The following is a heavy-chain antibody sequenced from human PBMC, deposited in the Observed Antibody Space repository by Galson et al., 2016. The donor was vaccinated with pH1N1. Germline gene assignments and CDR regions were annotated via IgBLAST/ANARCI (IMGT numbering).Heavy chain of an antibody. D-gene: IGHD4-23*01. J-gene: IGHJ6*03. CDR2: IHPGDSDT. V-gene: IGHV5-51*01. Sequence: QSGAEVKKPGESLKISCKGSGYSFNSYWIGWVRQMPGKGLEWMGIIHPGDSDTRYSPSFHGQVTISADKSISTAYLQWSSLKASDTAMYYCARHETTVVTPGNCYQYMDVWGKGTTVTVSS. CDR3: ARHETTVVTPGNCYQYMDV. CDR1: GYSFNSYW.